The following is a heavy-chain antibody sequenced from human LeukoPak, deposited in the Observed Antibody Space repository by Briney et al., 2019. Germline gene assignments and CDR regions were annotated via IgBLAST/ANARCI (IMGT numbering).Heavy chain of an antibody. V-gene: IGHV1-69*02. J-gene: IGHJ6*02. Sequence: SVKVSCKASGGTFSSYTISWVRQAPGQGLEWMGRIIPILGIANYAQKFQGRVTITADKSTSTAYMELSSLRSEDTAVYYCASPDLGDYSNSPQGYGMDVWGQGATVTVSS. D-gene: IGHD4-11*01. CDR1: GGTFSSYT. CDR2: IIPILGIA. CDR3: ASPDLGDYSNSPQGYGMDV.